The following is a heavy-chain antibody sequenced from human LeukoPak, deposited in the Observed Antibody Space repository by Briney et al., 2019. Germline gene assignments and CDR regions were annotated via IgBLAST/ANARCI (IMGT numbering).Heavy chain of an antibody. J-gene: IGHJ4*02. V-gene: IGHV4-38-2*02. CDR1: GYSINSGYH. CDR3: ARHYLYDTSGDGTYYFDY. CDR2: IYHGGST. D-gene: IGHD3-22*01. Sequence: SETLSLTCIVSGYSINSGYHWGWIRQPPGEGLELIGSIYHGGSTYYTPSLKSRVTISIDTSKNQFSLKLSSVTAADTAVYYCARHYLYDTSGDGTYYFDYWGQGTLVTVSS.